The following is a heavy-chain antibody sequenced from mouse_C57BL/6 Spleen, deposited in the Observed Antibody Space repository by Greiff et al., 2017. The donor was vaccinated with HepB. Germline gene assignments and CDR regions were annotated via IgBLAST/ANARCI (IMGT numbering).Heavy chain of an antibody. D-gene: IGHD1-1*01. CDR1: GYTFTDYN. CDR3: ARELLREGAMDY. J-gene: IGHJ4*01. V-gene: IGHV1-22*01. Sequence: EVQLQQSGPELVKPGASVKMSCKASGYTFTDYNMHWVKQSHGKSLEWIGYINPNDGGTSYNQKFKGKATLTVNKSSSTAYMELRSLTSEDSAVYYCARELLREGAMDYWGQGTSVTVSS. CDR2: INPNDGGT.